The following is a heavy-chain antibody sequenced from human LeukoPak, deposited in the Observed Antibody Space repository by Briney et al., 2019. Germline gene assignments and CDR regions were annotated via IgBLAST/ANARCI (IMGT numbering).Heavy chain of an antibody. CDR2: TYYRSRWFD. Sequence: KCSQTLSLTCALSGDSFSNNNAAWNWFRQSPSRGLEWLGRTYYRSRWFDDYAVSVKDRITIKPDTSKNQFSLQLNSVTPDDTAMYYCARVKDGYFDYWGQGTLVTISS. CDR1: GDSFSNNNAA. V-gene: IGHV6-1*01. CDR3: ARVKDGYFDY. J-gene: IGHJ4*02. D-gene: IGHD5-24*01.